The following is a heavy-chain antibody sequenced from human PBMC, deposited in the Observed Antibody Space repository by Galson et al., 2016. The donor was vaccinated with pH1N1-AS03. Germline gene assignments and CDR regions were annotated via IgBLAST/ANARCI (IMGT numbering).Heavy chain of an antibody. Sequence: SLRLSCAVSGIKFSNYAMYWVRQAPGKGLEWVSGISGSGDSTYYADSVKGRFTISRGNPKNTLYLQMNGRRAEDTAVYYCAKGAGGFVQHYYSSRSYYSGTRPTDHWGQGTLVTVSS. CDR3: AKGAGGFVQHYYSSRSYYSGTRPTDH. D-gene: IGHD3-10*01. CDR2: ISGSGDST. J-gene: IGHJ4*02. V-gene: IGHV3-23*01. CDR1: GIKFSNYA.